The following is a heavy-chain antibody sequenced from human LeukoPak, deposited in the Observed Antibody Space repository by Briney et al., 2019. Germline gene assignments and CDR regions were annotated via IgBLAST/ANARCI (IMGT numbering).Heavy chain of an antibody. CDR1: GGSISSYY. CDR2: IYYSGST. V-gene: IGHV4-59*08. CDR3: ARRSTYYYGSGSYYYYYYGMDV. J-gene: IGHJ6*02. D-gene: IGHD3-10*01. Sequence: SETLSLTCTVSGGSISSYYWSWIRQPPGKGLEWIGYIYYSGSTNYNPSLKSRVTISVDTSKNQFSLKLSSVTAADTGVYYCARRSTYYYGSGSYYYYYYGMDVWGQGTTVTVSS.